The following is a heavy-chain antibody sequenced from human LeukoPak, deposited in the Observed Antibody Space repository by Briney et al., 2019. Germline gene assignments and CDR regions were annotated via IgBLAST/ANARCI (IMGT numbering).Heavy chain of an antibody. J-gene: IGHJ4*02. D-gene: IGHD3-16*01. CDR3: ARGGHSSFDY. CDR1: GFTFSNFW. CDR2: ITSDGSNI. V-gene: IGHV3-74*01. Sequence: HAGGSLRLSCAASGFTFSNFWLHWVRQAPGKGLGWVSRITSDGSNINYADSVQGRFTISRDNAKNTLYLQMNSLRAEDTAVYYCARGGHSSFDYWGQGALVTVPS.